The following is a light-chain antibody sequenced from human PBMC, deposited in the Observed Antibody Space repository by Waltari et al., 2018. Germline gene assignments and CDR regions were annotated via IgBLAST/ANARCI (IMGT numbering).Light chain of an antibody. Sequence: QSVLTQPPSVSGAPGQRVTISCPGSSSNIGAGYDVHWYQQLPGTAPKLLIYGNSNRPSGVPDRFSGSTSGTSASLAITGLQAEDEADYYCQSYDSSLSGVFGGGTKLTVL. CDR3: QSYDSSLSGV. V-gene: IGLV1-40*01. CDR1: SSNIGAGYD. J-gene: IGLJ3*02. CDR2: GNS.